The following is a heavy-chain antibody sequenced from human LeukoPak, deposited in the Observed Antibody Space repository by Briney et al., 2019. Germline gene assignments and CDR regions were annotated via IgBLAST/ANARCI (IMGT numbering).Heavy chain of an antibody. CDR1: GFSFSNYW. CDR3: ARENRDGFNPYNWFDP. D-gene: IGHD5-24*01. CDR2: IKQDGSEK. V-gene: IGHV3-7*01. J-gene: IGHJ5*02. Sequence: PGGSLRLSCAASGFSFSNYWMSWVRQAPGRGLEWVANIKQDGSEKFYVDSVKGRITISRDNAKSSLYLQMNSLRADDTAVYYCARENRDGFNPYNWFDPWGQGTLVTVSS.